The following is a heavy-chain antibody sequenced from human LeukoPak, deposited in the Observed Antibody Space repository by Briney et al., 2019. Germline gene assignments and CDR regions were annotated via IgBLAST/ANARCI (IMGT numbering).Heavy chain of an antibody. Sequence: ASVKVSCKASGCTFTNYYIHWVRQAPGQGREWMGLINPGGANTNYAQNFQGRVTMTRDTSTSTVYMELSRLRSEDTAIYYCARIRDGYNDAYDIWGQGTVVTVPS. V-gene: IGHV1-46*01. CDR2: INPGGANT. J-gene: IGHJ3*02. CDR1: GCTFTNYY. CDR3: ARIRDGYNDAYDI. D-gene: IGHD5-24*01.